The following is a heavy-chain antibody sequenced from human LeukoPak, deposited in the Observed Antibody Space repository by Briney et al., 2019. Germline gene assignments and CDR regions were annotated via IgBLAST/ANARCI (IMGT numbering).Heavy chain of an antibody. J-gene: IGHJ5*02. CDR1: GGSFSGYY. CDR3: AGVHMVRGVIYNWFDP. CDR2: INHSGST. Sequence: PSETLSLTCAVYGGSFSGYYWSWIRQPPGKGLEWIGEINHSGSTNYNPSLKSRVTISVDTSKNQFSLKLSSVTAADTAVYYCAGVHMVRGVIYNWFDPWGQGTLVTVSS. D-gene: IGHD3-10*01. V-gene: IGHV4-34*01.